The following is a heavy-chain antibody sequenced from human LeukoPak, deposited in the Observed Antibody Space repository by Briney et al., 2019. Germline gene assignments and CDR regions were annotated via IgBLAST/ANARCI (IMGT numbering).Heavy chain of an antibody. Sequence: GGSLRLSCAASGFTFSSYWMHWVRQAPGKGLAWVSRINSDGSSTSYADSVKGRFTISRDNAKNTLYLQMNSLRAEDTAVYYCARSKAVVVTAAAYWGQGTLVTVSS. V-gene: IGHV3-74*01. CDR3: ARSKAVVVTAAAY. CDR1: GFTFSSYW. D-gene: IGHD2-21*02. CDR2: INSDGSST. J-gene: IGHJ4*02.